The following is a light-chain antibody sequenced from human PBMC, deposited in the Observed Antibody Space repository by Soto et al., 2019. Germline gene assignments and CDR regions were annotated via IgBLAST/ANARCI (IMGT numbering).Light chain of an antibody. CDR3: QQYGTSPIT. V-gene: IGKV3-20*01. CDR2: GAS. CDR1: QSVSASY. J-gene: IGKJ5*01. Sequence: EIVLTQSPGTLSLSPGERATLSCRASQSVSASYLAWYQQKPGQAPRLLIYGASSRATGIPDRFSGSGSGADFTLTISRLEPEDFAVFYCQQYGTSPITFGQGTRLEMK.